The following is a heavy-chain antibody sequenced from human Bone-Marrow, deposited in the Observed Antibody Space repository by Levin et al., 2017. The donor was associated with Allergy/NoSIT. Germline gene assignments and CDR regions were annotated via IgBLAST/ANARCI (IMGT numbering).Heavy chain of an antibody. Sequence: GGSLRLSCAVSGLTVSINYMSWVRQTPGKGLEWISVVYSDGRTYYADSVKGRFTISRDNSKNTVYLQMNSLRAEDTAVYYCARDRIRITIFGVIEYYYGMDVWGQGTTVTVSS. CDR3: ARDRIRITIFGVIEYYYGMDV. V-gene: IGHV3-66*01. CDR2: VYSDGRT. CDR1: GLTVSINY. J-gene: IGHJ6*02. D-gene: IGHD3-3*01.